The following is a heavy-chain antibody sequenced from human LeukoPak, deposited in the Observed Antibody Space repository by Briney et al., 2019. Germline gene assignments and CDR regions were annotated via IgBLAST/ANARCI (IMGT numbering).Heavy chain of an antibody. CDR2: IYTSGST. J-gene: IGHJ1*01. CDR1: GGSIRRGSYY. D-gene: IGHD6-13*01. CDR3: AGGYTSTWYLVLAY. V-gene: IGHV4-61*02. Sequence: SETLSLTRTLSGGSIRRGSYYSSSVRQPAGNWLEWIGCIYTSGSTNYNPSRKSRPSLSVDTSKNQLSMKATSVPATHTCVTCRAGGYTSTWYLVLAYWGQGTLVTVSS.